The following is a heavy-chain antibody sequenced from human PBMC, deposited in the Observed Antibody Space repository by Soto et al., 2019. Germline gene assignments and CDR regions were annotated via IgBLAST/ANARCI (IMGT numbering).Heavy chain of an antibody. CDR2: ISAYNGNT. CDR3: ASPMYYDFWSGYYSYYYYYMDV. Sequence: GASVKVSCKASGYTFTSYGISWVRQAPGQGLEWMGWISAYNGNTNYAQKLQGRVTMTTDTSTSTAYMELRSLRSDDTAVYYCASPMYYDFWSGYYSYYYYYMDVWGKGTTVTVSS. V-gene: IGHV1-18*01. CDR1: GYTFTSYG. J-gene: IGHJ6*03. D-gene: IGHD3-3*01.